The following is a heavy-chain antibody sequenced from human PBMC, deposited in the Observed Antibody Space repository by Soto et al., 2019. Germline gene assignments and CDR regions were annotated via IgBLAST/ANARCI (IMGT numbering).Heavy chain of an antibody. V-gene: IGHV4-34*01. CDR2: INHSGSS. Sequence: SETLSLTCAVYGGSFTGYSWTWIRQPPGKGLEWVGEINHSGSSNYNPSLKSRVTISVDTSKNQFSLKLSSVTAADMAVYYCARGFKELQLKYYFYFYLMDVWGQGTTVTVSS. D-gene: IGHD1-7*01. CDR3: ARGFKELQLKYYFYFYLMDV. CDR1: GGSFTGYS. J-gene: IGHJ6*02.